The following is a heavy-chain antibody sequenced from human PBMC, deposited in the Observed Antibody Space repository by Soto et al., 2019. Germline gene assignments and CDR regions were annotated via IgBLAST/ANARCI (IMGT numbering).Heavy chain of an antibody. Sequence: QLQLQESGSGLVKPSQTLSLTCAVSGGSISSGGYSWSWIRQPPGKGLEWIGYIYHSGSTYYNPSRXTXAXXSVERSKNQCSLTLSSVPAADTAVYYCARGPPFGYWGQGTLVTVSS. CDR1: GGSISSGGYS. D-gene: IGHD3-10*01. V-gene: IGHV4-30-2*01. J-gene: IGHJ4*02. CDR3: ARGPPFGY. CDR2: IYHSGST.